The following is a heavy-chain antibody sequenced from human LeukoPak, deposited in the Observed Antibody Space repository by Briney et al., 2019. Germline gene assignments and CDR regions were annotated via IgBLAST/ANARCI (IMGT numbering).Heavy chain of an antibody. V-gene: IGHV4-39*07. CDR1: GGSISSSNYY. CDR2: IYYSGST. J-gene: IGHJ4*02. D-gene: IGHD3-22*01. Sequence: SETLSLTCTVSGGSISSSNYYWVWIRQPPGKGLEWVGSIYYSGSTYYNPSLKSRVTISVDTSKNQFSLKLSSVTAADTAVYYCARDRRGSGYYYFDYWGQGTLVTVSS. CDR3: ARDRRGSGYYYFDY.